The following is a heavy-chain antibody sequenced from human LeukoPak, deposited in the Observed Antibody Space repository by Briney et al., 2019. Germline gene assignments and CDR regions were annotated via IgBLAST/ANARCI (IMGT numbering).Heavy chain of an antibody. Sequence: SETLSLTCIVSGVSISSDNYWGWIRQSPGKELELIGSVHFSGATHYNPSLKSRVAITLDTSKNQFSLKLNSVTAADTAIYYCAKHRMWLVGLESWGQGTLVTVSS. CDR1: GVSISSDNY. CDR3: AKHRMWLVGLES. V-gene: IGHV4-39*01. D-gene: IGHD6-19*01. J-gene: IGHJ1*01. CDR2: VHFSGAT.